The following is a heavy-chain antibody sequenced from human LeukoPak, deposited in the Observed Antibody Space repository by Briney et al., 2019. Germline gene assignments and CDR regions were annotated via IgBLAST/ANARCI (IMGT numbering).Heavy chain of an antibody. J-gene: IGHJ4*02. CDR2: IKTDGSST. Sequence: GGSLRFSCAASGFTFSSYWMHWVRQVPGKGLMWVSRIKTDGSSTSYADSVKGRFTISRDNAKNTLYLQMNSLRVEDTAVYYCARDFMYSISCAGCWGQGTLVTVSS. D-gene: IGHD6-13*01. V-gene: IGHV3-74*01. CDR1: GFTFSSYW. CDR3: ARDFMYSISCAGC.